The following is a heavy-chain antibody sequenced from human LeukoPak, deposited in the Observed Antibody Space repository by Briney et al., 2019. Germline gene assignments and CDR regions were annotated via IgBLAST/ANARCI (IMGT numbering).Heavy chain of an antibody. CDR1: GGSLSSYY. J-gene: IGHJ4*02. V-gene: IGHV4-59*01. D-gene: IGHD2-15*01. CDR3: ARGGSGPDY. Sequence: SETLSLTCTVSGGSLSSYYWSWIRQPPGAGLESIGYIYYSGSTNYNPSLKSRVTISVDTSKNQFSLKLSSVTAADTAVYYCARGGSGPDYWGQGTLVTVSS. CDR2: IYYSGST.